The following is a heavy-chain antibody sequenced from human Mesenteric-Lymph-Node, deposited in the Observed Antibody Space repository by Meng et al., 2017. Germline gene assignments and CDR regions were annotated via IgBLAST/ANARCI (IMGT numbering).Heavy chain of an antibody. CDR1: GGTFSSYA. Sequence: SVKVSCKASGGTFSSYAISWVRQAPGQGLEWMGGIIPIFGTANYAQKFQGRVTITADESTSTAYMELSSLRSDDTAVYHCASIHYGSGSYYQLAPDYWGQGTLVTVSS. D-gene: IGHD3-10*01. J-gene: IGHJ4*02. CDR3: ASIHYGSGSYYQLAPDY. CDR2: IIPIFGTA. V-gene: IGHV1-69*13.